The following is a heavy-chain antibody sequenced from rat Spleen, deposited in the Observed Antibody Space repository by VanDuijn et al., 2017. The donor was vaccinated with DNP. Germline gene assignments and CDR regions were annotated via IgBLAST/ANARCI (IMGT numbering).Heavy chain of an antibody. V-gene: IGHV5-7*01. CDR1: GFTFSDYY. CDR2: ISPSGSRP. D-gene: IGHD4-3*01. Sequence: EVQLVESGGGLVQPGRSLRLSCAASGFTFSDYYMAWVRQAPKKGLEWVAAISPSGSRPYSPDSVKGRFTISRDNAKRTLYLQMNSLKSEDTATYYCAKNSGYYFDYWGQGTLVTVSS. CDR3: AKNSGYYFDY. J-gene: IGHJ3*01.